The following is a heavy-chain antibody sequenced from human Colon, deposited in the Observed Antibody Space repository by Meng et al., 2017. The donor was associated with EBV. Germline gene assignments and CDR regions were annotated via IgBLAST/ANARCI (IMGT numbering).Heavy chain of an antibody. CDR3: ASSDYYGSGSYYP. D-gene: IGHD3-10*01. CDR2: IFHSGST. Sequence: QVQLQEAGPGLVKPSGTLSLTCAVSGGSISSNNWWSWVRQPPGKGLEWIGEIFHSGSTKHNPSLKSRVTMSMDKSKNQFSLRLSSATAADTAVYYCASSDYYGSGSYYPWGQGTLVTVSS. CDR1: GGSISSNNW. V-gene: IGHV4-4*02. J-gene: IGHJ5*02.